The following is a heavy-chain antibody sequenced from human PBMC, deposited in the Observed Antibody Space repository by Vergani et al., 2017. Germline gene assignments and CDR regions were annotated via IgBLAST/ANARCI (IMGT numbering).Heavy chain of an antibody. CDR2: INHSGST. Sequence: QVQLQQWGAGLLKPSETLSLTCAVYGGSFSGYYWSWIRQPPGKGLEWIGEINHSGSTNYNPSLKSRVTISVDTSKNQFSLKLSSVTAADTAVYYCARGGDYYDSSSNWYFDLWGRGTLVTVSS. D-gene: IGHD3-22*01. CDR1: GGSFSGYY. V-gene: IGHV4-34*01. J-gene: IGHJ2*01. CDR3: ARGGDYYDSSSNWYFDL.